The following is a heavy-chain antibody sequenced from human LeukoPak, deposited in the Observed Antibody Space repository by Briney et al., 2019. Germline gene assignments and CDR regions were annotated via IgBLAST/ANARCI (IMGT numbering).Heavy chain of an antibody. V-gene: IGHV3-23*01. CDR2: ISGSGGST. CDR1: GFTFSSYA. D-gene: IGHD3-16*01. Sequence: GGSLRLSCAASGFTFSSYAMSWVRQAPGKGLEWVSAISGSGGSTYYADSVKGRFTISRDNSKNTLYLQMNSLSAEGTAVYYCAKDGPYYDYVWGSPYYFDYWGQGTLVTVSS. J-gene: IGHJ4*02. CDR3: AKDGPYYDYVWGSPYYFDY.